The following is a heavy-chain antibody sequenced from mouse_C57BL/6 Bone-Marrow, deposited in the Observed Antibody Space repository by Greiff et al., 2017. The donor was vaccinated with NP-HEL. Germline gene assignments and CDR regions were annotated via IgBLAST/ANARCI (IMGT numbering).Heavy chain of an antibody. J-gene: IGHJ2*01. V-gene: IGHV1-74*01. Sequence: QVQLKQPGAELVKPGASVKVSCKASGYTFTSYWMHWVKQRPGQGLEWIGRIHPSDSDTNYNQKFKGKATLTVDKSSSTAYMQLSSLTSEDSAVYYCARIYDGYYLDYWGQGTTLTVSS. D-gene: IGHD2-3*01. CDR3: ARIYDGYYLDY. CDR2: IHPSDSDT. CDR1: GYTFTSYW.